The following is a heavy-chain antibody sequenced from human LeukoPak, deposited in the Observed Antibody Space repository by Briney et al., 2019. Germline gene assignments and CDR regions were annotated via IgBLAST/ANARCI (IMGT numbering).Heavy chain of an antibody. CDR1: GFNFITAA. V-gene: IGHV3-23*01. CDR2: IGSSGDST. CDR3: VKDIQLST. D-gene: IGHD5-24*01. J-gene: IGHJ3*01. Sequence: GGSLRLSCAASGFNFITAAMTWVRQAPGKGLEWVSLIGSSGDSTYYADSVKSRFTNSRDNFTHALSLKMNRLRVEDTAIYYCVKDIQLSTWGLGTMVTVSS.